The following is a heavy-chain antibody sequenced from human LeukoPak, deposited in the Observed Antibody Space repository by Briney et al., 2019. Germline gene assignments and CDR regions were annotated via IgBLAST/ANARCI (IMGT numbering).Heavy chain of an antibody. CDR3: ARDRSSLVF. CDR2: IKPDGSEK. Sequence: GGSLRLSCAASGLKLSSYWMSWVRQAPGKGLEWVANIKPDGSEKYYVDSVKGRFTISRDNAKNSLHLQMNSLRAEDTAVYYCARDRSSLVFWGQGTLVTVSS. V-gene: IGHV3-7*01. J-gene: IGHJ4*02. CDR1: GLKLSSYW. D-gene: IGHD2-2*01.